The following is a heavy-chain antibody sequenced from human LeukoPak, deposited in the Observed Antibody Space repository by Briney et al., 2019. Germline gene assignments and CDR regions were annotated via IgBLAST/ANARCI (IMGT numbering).Heavy chain of an antibody. CDR2: MNPNSGNT. CDR3: ARGLRFLEWLLPHYYMDV. D-gene: IGHD3-3*01. CDR1: GYTFTGYY. J-gene: IGHJ6*03. Sequence: ASAKVSCKASGYTFTGYYMHWVRQATGQGLEWMGWMNPNSGNTGYAQKFQGRVTITRNTSISTAYMGLSSLRSEDTAVYYCARGLRFLEWLLPHYYMDVWGKGTTVTVSS. V-gene: IGHV1-8*03.